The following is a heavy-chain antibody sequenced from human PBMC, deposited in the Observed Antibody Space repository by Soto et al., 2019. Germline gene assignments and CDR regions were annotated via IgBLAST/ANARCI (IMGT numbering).Heavy chain of an antibody. CDR2: ISGSGGST. V-gene: IGHV3-23*01. Sequence: GGSLRLSCAASGVTFSRNAMSWVRQAPGKGLEWVSAISGSGGSTYYADSVKGRFTISRDNSKNTLYLQMNSLRAEDTAVYYCAKDDIVLVPAAMLSLRNYGMDVWGQGTTVTVSS. CDR1: GVTFSRNA. J-gene: IGHJ6*02. CDR3: AKDDIVLVPAAMLSLRNYGMDV. D-gene: IGHD2-2*01.